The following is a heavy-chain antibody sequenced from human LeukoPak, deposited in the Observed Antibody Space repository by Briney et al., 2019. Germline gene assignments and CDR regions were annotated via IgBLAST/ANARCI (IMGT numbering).Heavy chain of an antibody. CDR2: IYYSGST. J-gene: IGHJ4*02. V-gene: IGHV4-30-4*01. Sequence: SETLSLTCTVSGGSISSGDYYWSWIRQPPGKGLDWIGYIYYSGSTYYNPSLKSRVTISLDTSKNQFSLKLSSVTAADTAVYYCARDRSPVKPFDYWGQGTLVTVSS. CDR3: ARDRSPVKPFDY. D-gene: IGHD3-10*01. CDR1: GGSISSGDYY.